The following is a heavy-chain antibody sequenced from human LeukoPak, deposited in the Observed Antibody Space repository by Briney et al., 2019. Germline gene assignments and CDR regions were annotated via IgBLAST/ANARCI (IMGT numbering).Heavy chain of an antibody. CDR2: IRYDGNNK. D-gene: IGHD3-10*01. J-gene: IGHJ3*02. V-gene: IGHV3-30*02. Sequence: GGSLRLSCGASGITFSNYGMHWVRQAPGKGLEWVAFIRYDGNNKHYADSVKGRFTISRDNSKSTLYLQMNSLRPEDTAVYYCARDMDDAFDIWGQGTMVTVSS. CDR3: ARDMDDAFDI. CDR1: GITFSNYG.